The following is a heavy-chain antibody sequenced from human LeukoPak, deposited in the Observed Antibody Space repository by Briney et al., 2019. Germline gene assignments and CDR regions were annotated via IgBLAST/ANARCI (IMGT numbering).Heavy chain of an antibody. CDR2: ISGSGGST. Sequence: GGTLRLSCAASGFTFSSYGMSWVRQAPGKGLEWVSAISGSGGSTYYADSVKGRFTISRDNSKNTLYLQMNSLRAEDTAVYYCARDVGATPDYWGQGTLVTVSS. CDR3: ARDVGATPDY. CDR1: GFTFSSYG. V-gene: IGHV3-23*01. J-gene: IGHJ4*02. D-gene: IGHD1-26*01.